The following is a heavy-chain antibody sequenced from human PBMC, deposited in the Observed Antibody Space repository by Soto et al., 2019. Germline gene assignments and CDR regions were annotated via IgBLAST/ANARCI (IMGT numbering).Heavy chain of an antibody. V-gene: IGHV1-69*13. Sequence: SVKVSCKASGGTFSSYAISWVRQAPGQGLEWMGGIIPIFGTANYAQKFQGRVTITADESTSTAYMELSSLRSEDTAVYYCARDLRSMYYYDSSGQLNHWGQGTLVTVSS. CDR1: GGTFSSYA. CDR3: ARDLRSMYYYDSSGQLNH. J-gene: IGHJ4*02. D-gene: IGHD3-22*01. CDR2: IIPIFGTA.